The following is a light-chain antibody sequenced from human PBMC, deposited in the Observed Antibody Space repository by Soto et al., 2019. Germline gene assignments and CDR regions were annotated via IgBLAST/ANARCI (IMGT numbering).Light chain of an antibody. CDR2: DAS. V-gene: IGKV3-11*01. CDR3: QQRSNWT. J-gene: IGKJ1*01. CDR1: QSVSSY. Sequence: EIVLTQSPATLSLSPGERATLSCRASQSVSSYLAWYQQKPGQAPRLLIYDASNRATGIPARFSGSGSGTDFTLTISSLEPEDFAVYYCQQRSNWTFGQGTKVGIK.